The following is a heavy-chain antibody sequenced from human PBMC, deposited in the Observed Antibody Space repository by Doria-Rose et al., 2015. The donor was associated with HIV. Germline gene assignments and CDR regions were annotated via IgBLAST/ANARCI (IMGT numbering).Heavy chain of an antibody. Sequence: SLNCAVYGGSFSNYYWTWIRQPPGKGLEWIGEINHSGSTNYNPSLKSRVTISVDTSKNQSSLKLSSVTAADMAVYYCARSFTMVQGVTNWFDPWGQGTLVTVSS. CDR3: ARSFTMVQGVTNWFDP. CDR2: INHSGST. V-gene: IGHV4-34*01. J-gene: IGHJ5*02. CDR1: GGSFSNYY. D-gene: IGHD3-10*01.